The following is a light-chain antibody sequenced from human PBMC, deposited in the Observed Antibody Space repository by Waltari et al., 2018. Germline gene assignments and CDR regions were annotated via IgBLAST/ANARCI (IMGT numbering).Light chain of an antibody. CDR1: PCFIKY. V-gene: IGKV1-9*01. Sequence: CRGIPCFIKYCPVYQQKPGNAPKLLISAATTLQNGFPSIFSGRGTGTDFTLTISSRQPEDFATYYGQQLNSYQWTFGQGTKVEIK. CDR2: AAT. CDR3: QQLNSYQWT. J-gene: IGKJ1*01.